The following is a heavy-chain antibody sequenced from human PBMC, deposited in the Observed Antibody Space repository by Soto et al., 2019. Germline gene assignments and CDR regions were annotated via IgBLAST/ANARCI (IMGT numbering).Heavy chain of an antibody. CDR3: ARVPAAAADAFDI. CDR2: ISSDVNYK. Sequence: GGSLRLSCAASGFTFSSYALHWVRQAPGKGLDWVAVISSDVNYKYYADSVKGRFTISRDNSKNTLYLQMNSLRSEDTAVYYCARVPAAAADAFDIWGQGTMVTVSS. CDR1: GFTFSSYA. J-gene: IGHJ3*02. V-gene: IGHV3-30-3*01. D-gene: IGHD2-2*01.